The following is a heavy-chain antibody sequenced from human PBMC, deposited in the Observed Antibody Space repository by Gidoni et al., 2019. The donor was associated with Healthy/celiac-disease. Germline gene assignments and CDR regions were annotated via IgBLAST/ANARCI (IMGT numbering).Heavy chain of an antibody. V-gene: IGHV3-33*01. Sequence: QVQLVESGGGVVQPGRSLRLSCAASGFTFSSYGMHWVRQAPGKGLEWVAVIWYDGSNKYYADSVKGRFTISRDNSKNTLYLQMNSLRAEDTAVYYCARARPTADFDYWGQGTLVTVSS. J-gene: IGHJ4*02. CDR2: IWYDGSNK. D-gene: IGHD4-17*01. CDR3: ARARPTADFDY. CDR1: GFTFSSYG.